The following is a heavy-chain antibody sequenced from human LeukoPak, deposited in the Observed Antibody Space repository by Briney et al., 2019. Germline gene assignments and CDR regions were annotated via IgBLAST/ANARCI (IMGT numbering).Heavy chain of an antibody. J-gene: IGHJ4*02. D-gene: IGHD6-13*01. Sequence: PGGSLRLSCAASGFTFNSYAMHWVRQAPGKGLEWVAIVSYDGSNKYSADSVKGRFTISRDNSKNTLFLQMNSLRPDDTAVYYCARGGSSWLFDYWGQGTLVTVSS. CDR2: VSYDGSNK. V-gene: IGHV3-30-3*01. CDR3: ARGGSSWLFDY. CDR1: GFTFNSYA.